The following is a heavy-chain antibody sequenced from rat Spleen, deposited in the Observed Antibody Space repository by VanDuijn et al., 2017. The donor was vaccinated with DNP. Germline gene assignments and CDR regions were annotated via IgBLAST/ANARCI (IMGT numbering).Heavy chain of an antibody. V-gene: IGHV5-31*01. CDR3: AKNSGYYFDY. CDR2: ITTNGGSRT. D-gene: IGHD4-3*01. J-gene: IGHJ2*01. Sequence: EVQLVESGGDLVQPGRSLKLSCVASGFTFSNYWMAWIRQVPGKGLEWVASITTNGGSRTYYPDSVKGRFTISRDNAKSSLYLQMNSLKSEDTATYYCAKNSGYYFDYWGQGVMVTVSS. CDR1: GFTFSNYW.